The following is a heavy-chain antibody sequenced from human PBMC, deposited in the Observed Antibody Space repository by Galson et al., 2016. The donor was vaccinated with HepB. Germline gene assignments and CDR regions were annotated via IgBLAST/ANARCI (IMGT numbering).Heavy chain of an antibody. D-gene: IGHD2-21*02. CDR2: INHSGTT. V-gene: IGHV4-34*01. CDR3: ARVAYCRGGCGRGFDF. CDR1: GGSLSDYY. J-gene: IGHJ4*02. Sequence: ETLSLTCAVYGGSLSDYYWSWIRQPPGKGLEWIGEINHSGTTIYNPSLKSRVTISVDTSKKWFSLKLKSVTAADTAVYFCARVAYCRGGCGRGFDFWGQGILVTVSS.